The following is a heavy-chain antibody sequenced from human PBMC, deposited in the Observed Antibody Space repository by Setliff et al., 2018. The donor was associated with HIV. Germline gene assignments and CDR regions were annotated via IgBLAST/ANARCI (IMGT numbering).Heavy chain of an antibody. Sequence: GGSLRLSCAASGFTFSSYWMHWVRQAPGKGLVWVSRINNDGSYASYVDSVKGRFTISRDNAKNSMDLQMNSLRAEDTAIYYCVLYSTGASRFDYWGQGTLVTVS. J-gene: IGHJ4*02. V-gene: IGHV3-74*01. CDR1: GFTFSSYW. D-gene: IGHD2-8*01. CDR2: INNDGSYA. CDR3: VLYSTGASRFDY.